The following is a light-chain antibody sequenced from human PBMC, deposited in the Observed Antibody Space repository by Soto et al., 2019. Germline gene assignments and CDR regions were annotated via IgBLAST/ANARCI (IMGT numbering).Light chain of an antibody. Sequence: QAVVTQPASVSGSPGQSITISCTGTSSDVGGYNYVSWYQQHPGKAPKLMIYDVSNRPSGVSNRFSDSKSGNTASLTISGLQAEDEADYYCSSYTSSSTLVVFGGGTKLTVL. CDR1: SSDVGGYNY. CDR2: DVS. J-gene: IGLJ2*01. CDR3: SSYTSSSTLVV. V-gene: IGLV2-14*01.